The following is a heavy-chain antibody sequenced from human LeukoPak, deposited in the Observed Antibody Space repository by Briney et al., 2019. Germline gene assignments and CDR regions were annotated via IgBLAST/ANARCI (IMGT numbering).Heavy chain of an antibody. CDR3: ARHAAVEGSSGWSPLRWFDP. J-gene: IGHJ5*02. CDR1: GGSISSDY. Sequence: SETLSLTCTVSGGSISSDYWSWIRQPPGKGLEWIGYMHHSGSTKHNPYLKSRVTISVDTSKSQFSLKLSSVTAADTAVYYCARHAAVEGSSGWSPLRWFDPWGQGTLVTVSS. CDR2: MHHSGST. V-gene: IGHV4-59*08. D-gene: IGHD6-19*01.